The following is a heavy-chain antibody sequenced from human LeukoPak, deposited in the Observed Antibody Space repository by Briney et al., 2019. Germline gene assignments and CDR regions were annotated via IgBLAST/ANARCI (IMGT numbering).Heavy chain of an antibody. Sequence: SETLSLTCTVSGGAVSSGSYYWSWIREPPGQGLEWIGYIHYSGSTKYNPSLKSRVTMSVDTSKNQFSLKVTSVTAADTAIYYCTRTNYGDYNWFDPWGQGTLVTVSS. J-gene: IGHJ5*02. V-gene: IGHV4-61*01. D-gene: IGHD4-17*01. CDR2: IHYSGST. CDR3: TRTNYGDYNWFDP. CDR1: GGAVSSGSYY.